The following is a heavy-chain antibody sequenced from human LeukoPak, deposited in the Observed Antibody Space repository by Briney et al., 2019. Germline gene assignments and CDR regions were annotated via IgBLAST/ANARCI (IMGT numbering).Heavy chain of an antibody. CDR3: AKSRAYYYDSSGLNY. CDR1: GFTFSSYG. Sequence: GRSLRLSCAASGFTFSSYGMHWVRQAPGKGLEWVAVISYDGSNKYYADSVKGRFTISRDNSKNTLYLQVNSLRAEDTAVYYCAKSRAYYYDSSGLNYWGQGTLVTVSS. V-gene: IGHV3-30*18. D-gene: IGHD3-22*01. J-gene: IGHJ4*02. CDR2: ISYDGSNK.